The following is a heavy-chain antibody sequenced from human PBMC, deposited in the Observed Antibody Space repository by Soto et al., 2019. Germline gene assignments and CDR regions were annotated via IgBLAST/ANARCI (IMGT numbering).Heavy chain of an antibody. J-gene: IGHJ3*02. V-gene: IGHV1-18*01. CDR1: GYTFTSYG. Sequence: GASVKVSCKASGYTFTSYGISWVRQAPGQGLEWMGWISAYNGNTNYAQKLQGRVTMTTNTSTSTAYMELSSLRSEDTAVYYCARGRTDSTLNAFDIWGQGTMVTVSS. CDR2: ISAYNGNT. D-gene: IGHD1-1*01. CDR3: ARGRTDSTLNAFDI.